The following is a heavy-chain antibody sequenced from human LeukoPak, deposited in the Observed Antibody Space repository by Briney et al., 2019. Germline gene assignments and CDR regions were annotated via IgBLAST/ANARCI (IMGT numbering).Heavy chain of an antibody. V-gene: IGHV4-34*01. CDR2: INHSGST. Sequence: SETLSLTCAVYGGSFSGYYRSWIRQPPGKGLEWIGEINHSGSTNYNPSLKSRVTISVDTSKNQFSLKLSSVTAADTAVYYCARGYCSSTSCHPAYWGQGTLVTVSS. CDR1: GGSFSGYY. J-gene: IGHJ4*02. D-gene: IGHD2-2*01. CDR3: ARGYCSSTSCHPAY.